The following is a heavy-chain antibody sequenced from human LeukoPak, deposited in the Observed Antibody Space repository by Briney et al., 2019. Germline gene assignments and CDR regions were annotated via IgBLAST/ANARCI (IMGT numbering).Heavy chain of an antibody. Sequence: ASVKVSCKASGYTFTSYDINWVRQATGQGLEWMGWMNPNSGNTGYAQKFQGRVTITRNTSISTAYMELSSLRSEDTAVDYCAWSIPWMITFGGGIGPSQNLFDPWGQGTLVTVSS. V-gene: IGHV1-8*03. CDR2: MNPNSGNT. CDR1: GYTFTSYD. D-gene: IGHD3-16*02. J-gene: IGHJ5*02. CDR3: AWSIPWMITFGGGIGPSQNLFDP.